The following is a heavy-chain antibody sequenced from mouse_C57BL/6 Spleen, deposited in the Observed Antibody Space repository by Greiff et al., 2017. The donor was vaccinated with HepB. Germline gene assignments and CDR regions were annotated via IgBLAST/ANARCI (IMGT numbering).Heavy chain of an antibody. CDR1: GYTFTSYW. CDR3: ASWAYYSNYEDY. D-gene: IGHD2-5*01. CDR2: IHPNSGST. Sequence: QVQLQQPGAELVKPGASVKLSCKASGYTFTSYWMHWVKQRPGQGLEWIGMIHPNSGSTNYNEKFKSKATLTVDKSSSTAYMQLSSLTSEDSAVYYCASWAYYSNYEDYWGQGTTLTVSS. V-gene: IGHV1-64*01. J-gene: IGHJ2*01.